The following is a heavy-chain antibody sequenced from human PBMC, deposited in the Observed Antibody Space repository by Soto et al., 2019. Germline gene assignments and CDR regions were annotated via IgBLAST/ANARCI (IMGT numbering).Heavy chain of an antibody. CDR1: DHA. J-gene: IGHJ6*02. CDR3: ATRIYTTIPGGMDV. CDR2: NSGSGDVT. Sequence: EVQLLESGGGLAQPGGSLRLSCTATDHAMSWVRQAPGKGLEWVSANSGSGDVTHYGDSVKGRFTISRDKSKNTMYLQMDSLRVDDTAVYYCATRIYTTIPGGMDVWGQGTTVTVSS. V-gene: IGHV3-20*04. D-gene: IGHD2-2*02.